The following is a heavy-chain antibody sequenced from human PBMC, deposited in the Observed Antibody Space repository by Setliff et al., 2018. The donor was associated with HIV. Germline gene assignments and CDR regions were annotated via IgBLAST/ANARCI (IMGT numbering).Heavy chain of an antibody. CDR2: IYYSGST. J-gene: IGHJ5*02. V-gene: IGHV4-59*01. D-gene: IGHD3-16*01. CDR3: ARDIRGSNNRFDP. Sequence: SETLSLTCTVSGGSISSYYWSWFRQPPGKGLEWIGYIYYSGSTNYNPSLKSRVTISVDTSKNQFSLKLSSVTAADTAVYYCARDIRGSNNRFDPWGQGTLVTVSS. CDR1: GGSISSYY.